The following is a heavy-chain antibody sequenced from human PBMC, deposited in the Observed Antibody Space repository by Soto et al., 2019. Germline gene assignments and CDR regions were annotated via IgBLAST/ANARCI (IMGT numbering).Heavy chain of an antibody. Sequence: EVQMLESGGGLVQPGWSLRLSCAASGFTFSSYAMSWVRQAPGKGLEWVSAISGSGGSTYYADSVKGRFTISRDNSKNTLYLRMTSLRAEDTAVYYCAKVRECSWAFDYWRQGTMVTVSS. CDR2: ISGSGGST. CDR3: AKVRECSWAFDY. J-gene: IGHJ4*02. D-gene: IGHD6-13*01. CDR1: GFTFSSYA. V-gene: IGHV3-23*01.